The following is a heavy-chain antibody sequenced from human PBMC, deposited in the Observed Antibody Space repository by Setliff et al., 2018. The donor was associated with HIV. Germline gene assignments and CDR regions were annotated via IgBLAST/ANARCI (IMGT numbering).Heavy chain of an antibody. V-gene: IGHV3-21*04. CDR2: ISSSSSYI. Sequence: GGSLRLSCAASGFTFSSYSMNWVRQAPGKGLEWVSSISSSSSYIYYADSVKGRFTISRDNSKNTLYLQMNSLRAEDTAVYYCAKDWTTVTTYDLPFDYWGQGTLVTVSS. J-gene: IGHJ4*02. CDR3: AKDWTTVTTYDLPFDY. D-gene: IGHD4-17*01. CDR1: GFTFSSYS.